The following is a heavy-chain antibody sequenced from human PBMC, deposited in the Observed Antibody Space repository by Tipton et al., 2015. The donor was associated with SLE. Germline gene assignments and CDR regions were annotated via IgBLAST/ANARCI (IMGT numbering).Heavy chain of an antibody. Sequence: QSGAEVKKPGSSVKVSCKASGGTLSSYAISWVRQAPGQGLEWMGGIIPIFGTANYAQKFQGRVTITTDESTSTAYMELSSLRSEDTAVYYCAREGDYGGNLGFDYFDYWGQGTLVTVSS. D-gene: IGHD4-23*01. J-gene: IGHJ4*02. V-gene: IGHV1-69*05. CDR2: IIPIFGTA. CDR3: AREGDYGGNLGFDYFDY. CDR1: GGTLSSYA.